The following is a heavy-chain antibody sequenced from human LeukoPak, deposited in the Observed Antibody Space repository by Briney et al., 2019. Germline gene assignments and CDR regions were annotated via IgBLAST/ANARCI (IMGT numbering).Heavy chain of an antibody. V-gene: IGHV4-38-2*01. CDR2: IYDSGRT. Sequence: ASETLSLTCVVSAYSISSDYYGAWSRQPPGKGVEWLGNIYDSGRTYYIPSLKSRVTISVDTSKNHFSLKLTSVTAADTAVYYCARHDGSGFDPWGQGTLVTVSS. D-gene: IGHD3-22*01. J-gene: IGHJ5*02. CDR3: ARHDGSGFDP. CDR1: AYSISSDYY.